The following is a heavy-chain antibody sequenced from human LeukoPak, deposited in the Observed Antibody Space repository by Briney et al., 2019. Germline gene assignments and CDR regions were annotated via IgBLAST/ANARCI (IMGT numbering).Heavy chain of an antibody. V-gene: IGHV1-2*02. CDR3: AREGTTVTDYYYYMDV. D-gene: IGHD4-11*01. CDR1: GYTFPGYY. J-gene: IGHJ6*03. CDR2: INPNSGGT. Sequence: ASVKVSCKASGYTFPGYYMHWVRQAPGQGLEWMGWINPNSGGTNYAQKFQGRVTMTRDTSISTAYMELSRLRSDDTAAYYCAREGTTVTDYYYYMDVWGKGTTVTVSS.